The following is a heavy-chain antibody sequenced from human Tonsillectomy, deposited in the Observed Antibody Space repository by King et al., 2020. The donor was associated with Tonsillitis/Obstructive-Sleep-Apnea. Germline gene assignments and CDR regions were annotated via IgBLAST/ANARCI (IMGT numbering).Heavy chain of an antibody. V-gene: IGHV4-34*01. Sequence: VQLQQWGAGLLKPSETLSLTCAVYGGSFSGYYWSWIRQPPGKGLEWIGEINHSGSTNYNPSLKSRVTISVDTSKNQFSLKLSSVTAADTAVYYCARAPRNHRTFDYWGQGTLVTVSS. CDR1: GGSFSGYY. J-gene: IGHJ4*02. CDR2: INHSGST. CDR3: ARAPRNHRTFDY. D-gene: IGHD1-14*01.